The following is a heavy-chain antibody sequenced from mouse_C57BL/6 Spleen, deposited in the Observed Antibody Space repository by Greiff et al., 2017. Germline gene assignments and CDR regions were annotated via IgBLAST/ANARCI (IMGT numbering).Heavy chain of an antibody. CDR2: IYPRSGNT. J-gene: IGHJ4*01. CDR3: ARGGLRRGGAMDY. Sequence: QVQLQQSGAELARPGASVKLSCKASGYTFTSYGISWVKQRTGQGLEWIGEIYPRSGNTYYNEKFKGKATLTADKSSSTAYMELRSLTSEDSAVYFCARGGLRRGGAMDYWGQGTSVTVSS. V-gene: IGHV1-81*01. D-gene: IGHD2-4*01. CDR1: GYTFTSYG.